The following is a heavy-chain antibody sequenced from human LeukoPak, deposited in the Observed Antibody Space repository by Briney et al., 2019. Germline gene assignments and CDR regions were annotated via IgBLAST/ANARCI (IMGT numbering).Heavy chain of an antibody. D-gene: IGHD4-11*01. CDR2: IYYSGST. J-gene: IGHJ5*02. V-gene: IGHV4-39*07. Sequence: SETLSLTCTVSGGSISSSSYYWGWIRQPPGKGLEWIGSIYYSGSTNYNPSLKSRVTISVDTSKNQFSLKLSSVTAADTAVYYCARVLNDYSNAYWFDPWGQGTLVTVSS. CDR3: ARVLNDYSNAYWFDP. CDR1: GGSISSSSYY.